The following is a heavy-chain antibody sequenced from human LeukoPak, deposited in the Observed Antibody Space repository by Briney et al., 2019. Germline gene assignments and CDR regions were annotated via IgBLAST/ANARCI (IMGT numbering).Heavy chain of an antibody. D-gene: IGHD2-15*01. J-gene: IGHJ6*03. CDR1: GFTFSGSA. V-gene: IGHV3-73*01. CDR3: GWSPVGYYYYMDV. Sequence: GGSLRLSCAASGFTFSGSAMHWVRQASGKGLEWVGRIRSKANSYATAYAASVKGRFTISRDDSKNTAYLQMNSLKTEDTAVYYCGWSPVGYYYYMDVWGKGTTVTVSS. CDR2: IRSKANSYAT.